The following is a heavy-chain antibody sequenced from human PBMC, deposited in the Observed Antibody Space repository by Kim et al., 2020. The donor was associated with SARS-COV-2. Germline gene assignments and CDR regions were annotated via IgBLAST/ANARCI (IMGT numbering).Heavy chain of an antibody. CDR3: ARVRSSSSGGLPDFDY. CDR1: GGSFSGYY. J-gene: IGHJ4*02. D-gene: IGHD6-6*01. Sequence: SETLSLTCAVYGGSFSGYYWRWIRQPPGKGLEWIGEINHSGSTNYNPSLKSRVTISVDTSKNQFSLKLSSVTAADTAVYYCARVRSSSSGGLPDFDYWGQGTLVTVSS. V-gene: IGHV4-34*01. CDR2: INHSGST.